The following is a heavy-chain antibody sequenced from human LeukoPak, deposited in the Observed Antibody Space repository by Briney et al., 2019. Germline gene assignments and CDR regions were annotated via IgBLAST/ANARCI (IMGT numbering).Heavy chain of an antibody. CDR3: ARGSDYYDSSSFDY. CDR1: GFTFSSYA. J-gene: IGHJ4*02. V-gene: IGHV3-30-3*01. CDR2: ISYDGSNK. D-gene: IGHD3-22*01. Sequence: GGSLRLSCAASGFTFSSYAMHWVRQAPGKGLEGVEVISYDGSNKYYADSVKGRFTIARDNSKNTLYLQMNSLRAEDTAVYYCARGSDYYDSSSFDYWGQGTLVTVSS.